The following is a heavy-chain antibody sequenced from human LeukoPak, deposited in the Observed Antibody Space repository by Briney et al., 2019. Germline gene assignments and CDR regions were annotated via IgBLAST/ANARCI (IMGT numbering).Heavy chain of an antibody. J-gene: IGHJ6*03. CDR1: GFTFSSHG. CDR2: IRYDGSNK. CDR3: AKSSGGFGELNLVRYHYMDV. Sequence: QPGGSLRLSCAASGFTFSSHGMHWVRQAPGKGLEWVAFIRYDGSNKKYADSVKGRFTISRDNSKNTLYLQMNSLRAEDTAVYHCAKSSGGFGELNLVRYHYMDVWGKGTTVTISS. V-gene: IGHV3-30*02. D-gene: IGHD3-10*01.